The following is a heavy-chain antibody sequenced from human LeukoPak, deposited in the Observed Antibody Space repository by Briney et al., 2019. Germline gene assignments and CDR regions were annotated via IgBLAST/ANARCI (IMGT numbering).Heavy chain of an antibody. CDR1: GGTFSSYA. D-gene: IGHD3-22*01. Sequence: VASVKVSCKASGGTFSSYAISWVRQAPGQGLEWMGGIIPIFGTANYAQKFQGRVTITADESTSTAYMELSSLRSEDTAVYYCAREGFLGYDSSGYSPWGQGTLVTVSS. J-gene: IGHJ5*02. V-gene: IGHV1-69*13. CDR3: AREGFLGYDSSGYSP. CDR2: IIPIFGTA.